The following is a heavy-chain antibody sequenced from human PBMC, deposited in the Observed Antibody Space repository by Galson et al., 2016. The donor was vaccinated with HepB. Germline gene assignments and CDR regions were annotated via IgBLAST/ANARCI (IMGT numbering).Heavy chain of an antibody. J-gene: IGHJ4*02. CDR2: AVREDGET. D-gene: IGHD6-19*01. CDR3: TTPGRYMSGWYYFDY. Sequence: SVKVSCKVSGHTLTELSMHWVRQAPGKGLEWMGGAVREDGETIYAQKFQGRVTMTEDTSTNTAYMELSSLRSEDTAMYYCTTPGRYMSGWYYFDYWGQGTLVAVSS. CDR1: GHTLTELS. V-gene: IGHV1-24*01.